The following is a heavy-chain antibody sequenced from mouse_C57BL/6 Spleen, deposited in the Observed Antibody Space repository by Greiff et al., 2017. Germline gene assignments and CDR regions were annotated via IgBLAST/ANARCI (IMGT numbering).Heavy chain of an antibody. CDR2: INPNNGGT. D-gene: IGHD1-1*01. Sequence: EVQLVESGPELVKPGASVKIPCKASGYTFTDYNMDWVKQSHGKSLEWIGDINPNNGGTVYNQKFKGKATLTVDKSSSTAYMELRSLTSEDTAVYYCARGYGSTYVGFAYWGQGTLVTVSA. CDR3: ARGYGSTYVGFAY. J-gene: IGHJ3*01. V-gene: IGHV1-18*01. CDR1: GYTFTDYN.